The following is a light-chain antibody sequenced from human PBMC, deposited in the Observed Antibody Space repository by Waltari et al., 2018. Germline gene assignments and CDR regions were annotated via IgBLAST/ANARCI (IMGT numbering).Light chain of an antibody. CDR3: QQSYSTPLT. CDR2: WAS. V-gene: IGKV4-1*01. J-gene: IGKJ4*01. Sequence: DIVMTQSPASLAVSLGERVTLNCKSSQSLLHSSNNKNYLAWYQQRPGQAPNLLIYWASTRGSGVPTRFSGSGSGTEFSLTINGLQPEDVAVYYCQQSYSTPLTFGGGTTVEIK. CDR1: QSLLHSSNNKNY.